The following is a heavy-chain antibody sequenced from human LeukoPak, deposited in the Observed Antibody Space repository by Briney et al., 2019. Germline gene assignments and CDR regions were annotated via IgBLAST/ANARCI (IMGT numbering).Heavy chain of an antibody. Sequence: SVKVSCKASGGTFSSYAISWVRQAPGQGLEWMGGIIPIFGTANYEQKFQGRVTITTDESTSTAYMELRSLRSEDTAVYYCARAVGRWLQFDYWGQGTLVTVSS. CDR1: GGTFSSYA. CDR2: IIPIFGTA. V-gene: IGHV1-69*05. J-gene: IGHJ4*02. CDR3: ARAVGRWLQFDY. D-gene: IGHD5-24*01.